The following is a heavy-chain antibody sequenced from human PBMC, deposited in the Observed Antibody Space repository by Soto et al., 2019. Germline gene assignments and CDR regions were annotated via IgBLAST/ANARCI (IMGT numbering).Heavy chain of an antibody. CDR3: ARGSGTYYAGQCDP. D-gene: IGHD1-26*01. CDR1: GFTFSSHW. V-gene: IGHV3-7*03. CDR2: IKQDGSEK. J-gene: IGHJ5*02. Sequence: EVQLVESGGGLVQPGGSLRLSCGASGFTFSSHWMSWVRQAPGKGLEWVASIKQDGSEKHYVDSVKGRFTISRDDAKNSLYLQMNSLRAEDTAVYYCARGSGTYYAGQCDPWGQGTLVTVSS.